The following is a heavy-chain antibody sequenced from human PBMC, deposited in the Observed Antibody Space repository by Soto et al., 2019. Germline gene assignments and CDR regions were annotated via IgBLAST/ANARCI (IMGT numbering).Heavy chain of an antibody. CDR1: GYTFRNYP. CDR2: ISAVDGQI. J-gene: IGHJ4*02. V-gene: IGHV1-3*01. CDR3: ARGFRDPSFSGFDY. D-gene: IGHD2-21*02. Sequence: QVQLVQSGTEVRKPGASVKLSCRASGYTFRNYPLHWVRQAPGQRPQWLGWISAVDGQIKYSQKFQGRVTLTTDTSASTTYMELSSLRSDDTAMYYCARGFRDPSFSGFDYWGQGALVTVSS.